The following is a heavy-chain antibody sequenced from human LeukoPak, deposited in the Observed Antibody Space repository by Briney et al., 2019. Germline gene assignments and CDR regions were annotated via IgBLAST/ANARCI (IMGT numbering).Heavy chain of an antibody. CDR2: IRYDGSNK. Sequence: PGGSLRLSCAASGFTFSSYGMHWVRQAPGKGLEWVAFIRYDGSNKYYADSVKGRFTISRDNSKNTLYLQMNSLRAEDTTVYCCAKVGSSIAARADYFDYWGQGTLVTVSS. V-gene: IGHV3-30*02. D-gene: IGHD6-6*01. CDR3: AKVGSSIAARADYFDY. J-gene: IGHJ4*02. CDR1: GFTFSSYG.